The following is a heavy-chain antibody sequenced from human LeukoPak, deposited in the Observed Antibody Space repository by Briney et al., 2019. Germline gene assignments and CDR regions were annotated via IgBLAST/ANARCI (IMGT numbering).Heavy chain of an antibody. CDR3: ARNLGSSYSYLFDY. D-gene: IGHD2-15*01. J-gene: IGHJ4*02. CDR1: GXSINGYY. CDR2: VYNSDYT. V-gene: IGHV4-4*08. Sequence: SETLSLTCTVSGXSINGYYRSWIRQPPGKGLESIGYVYNSDYTQYNPSLKGRVSISFDTSKSQFSLRLTSVTAADTAVYFCARNLGSSYSYLFDYWGQGTLVTVSS.